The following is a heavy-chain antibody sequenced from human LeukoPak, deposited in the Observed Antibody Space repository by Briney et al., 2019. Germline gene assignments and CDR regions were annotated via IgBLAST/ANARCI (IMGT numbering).Heavy chain of an antibody. V-gene: IGHV3-23*01. J-gene: IGHJ4*02. CDR3: ASLASAEVVTPPDY. CDR2: ISGSGGRT. D-gene: IGHD4-23*01. Sequence: PGGSLRLSCAASGFTFSSYAMSWVRQAPGKGLEWVSVISGSGGRTYYADSVKGRFTISRDNSKNTLYLQMNSLRAEDTAVYYCASLASAEVVTPPDYWGQGTLVTVSS. CDR1: GFTFSSYA.